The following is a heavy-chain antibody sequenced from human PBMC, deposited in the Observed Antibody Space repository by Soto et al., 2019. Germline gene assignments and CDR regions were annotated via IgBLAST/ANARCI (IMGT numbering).Heavy chain of an antibody. CDR1: GYTFTAYN. Sequence: QVQLVQSGAEVKKPGASVRVSCKAFGYTFTAYNMHWLRQAPGQRLEWMGWINAGNGNTRSSRKFKGRVIITRDTSATTAYLEVNSLRPEDTAIYCRASVAPSGGSVPRFSPCGQGTLITLSS. J-gene: IGHJ5*02. D-gene: IGHD2-21*01. CDR2: INAGNGNT. CDR3: ASVAPSGGSVPRFSP. V-gene: IGHV1-3*01.